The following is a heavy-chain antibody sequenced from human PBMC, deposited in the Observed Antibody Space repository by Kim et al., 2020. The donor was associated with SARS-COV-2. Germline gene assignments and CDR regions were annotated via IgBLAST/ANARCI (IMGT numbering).Heavy chain of an antibody. CDR3: AKDVGYYGSGSFPPSYFDL. CDR1: GFTLSNFA. J-gene: IGHJ4*02. CDR2: ISGSGVAT. Sequence: GGSLRLSCAASGFTLSNFAMNWVRQAPGKGLQWVSAISGSGVATYYADSVKGRFTISRDNSKNTLYLQMKSLRAEDTAFYYCAKDVGYYGSGSFPPSYFDLWGLGTLVTVSS. V-gene: IGHV3-23*01. D-gene: IGHD3-10*01.